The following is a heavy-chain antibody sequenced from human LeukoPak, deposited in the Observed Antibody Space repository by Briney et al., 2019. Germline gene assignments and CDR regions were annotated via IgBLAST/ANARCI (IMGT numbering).Heavy chain of an antibody. Sequence: GGSLRLSCAAPGFTFSSNYMSWVRQAPGRGLEWGSVIYSGGSTYYADSVKGRFTISRDNSKNTLYLQMNSLRAEDTAVYYCAKDPDFWSGYNPFDYWGQGTLVTVSS. CDR3: AKDPDFWSGYNPFDY. D-gene: IGHD3-3*01. CDR2: IYSGGST. CDR1: GFTFSSNY. V-gene: IGHV3-53*01. J-gene: IGHJ4*02.